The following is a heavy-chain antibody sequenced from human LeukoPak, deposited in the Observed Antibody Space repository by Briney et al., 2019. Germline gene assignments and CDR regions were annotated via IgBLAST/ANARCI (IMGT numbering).Heavy chain of an antibody. D-gene: IGHD3-10*01. J-gene: IGHJ3*02. CDR2: MNPNSGNA. V-gene: IGHV1-8*01. CDR1: GYTFTTSD. CDR3: ARGSSRSFDI. Sequence: ASVKVSCKASGYTFTTSDINWVRQAPGQGLQWMGWMNPNSGNAVYAQKFQGRVTMTRGTSINTAYMELSSLRSEDTAVYYCARGSSRSFDIWGLGTMVTVSS.